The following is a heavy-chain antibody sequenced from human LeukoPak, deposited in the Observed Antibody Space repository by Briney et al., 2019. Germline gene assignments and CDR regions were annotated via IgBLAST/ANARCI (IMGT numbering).Heavy chain of an antibody. CDR1: GGSISSSSYY. V-gene: IGHV4-39*01. CDR3: ARASGYYDSSGYHINYFDY. CDR2: IYYSGST. J-gene: IGHJ4*02. D-gene: IGHD3-22*01. Sequence: QPSETLSLTCTVSGGSISSSSYYWGWIRQPPGKGLEWIGSIYYSGSTYYNPSLKSRVTISVDTSKNQFSPKLSSVTAADTAVYYCARASGYYDSSGYHINYFDYWGQGTLVTVSS.